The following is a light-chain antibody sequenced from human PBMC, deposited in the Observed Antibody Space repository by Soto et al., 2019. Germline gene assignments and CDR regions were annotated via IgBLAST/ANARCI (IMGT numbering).Light chain of an antibody. CDR2: SAS. CDR1: QSVSSTY. CDR3: QQYGSSRWT. Sequence: EIVLTQSPDTLSLFPGEIATLSCRASQSVSSTYLAWYQQKPGQAPRPLISSASSRATGTPERFSGSGSGTDFTLTISRLEPEDVAVYYCQQYGSSRWTFGQGTKVEIK. V-gene: IGKV3-20*01. J-gene: IGKJ1*01.